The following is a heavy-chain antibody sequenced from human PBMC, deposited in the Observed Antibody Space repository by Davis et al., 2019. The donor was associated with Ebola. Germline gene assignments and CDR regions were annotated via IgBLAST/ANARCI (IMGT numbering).Heavy chain of an antibody. CDR2: ISGSGGST. CDR3: APSGYCSSTSCRPFDY. Sequence: PGGSLRLSCAASGFTFSSYAMSWVRQAPGKGLEWVSAISGSGGSTYYADSVKGRFTISRDNSKNTLYLQMNSLRAEDTAVYYCAPSGYCSSTSCRPFDYWGQGTLVTVSS. D-gene: IGHD2-2*01. V-gene: IGHV3-23*01. J-gene: IGHJ4*02. CDR1: GFTFSSYA.